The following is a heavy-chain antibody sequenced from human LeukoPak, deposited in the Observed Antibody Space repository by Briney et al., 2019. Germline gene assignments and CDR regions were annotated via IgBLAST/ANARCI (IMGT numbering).Heavy chain of an antibody. D-gene: IGHD3-10*01. CDR3: ANSGLWFAPVDY. Sequence: GGSLRLSCAASGFTFSSYEMNWVRQAPGKGLQWVSAISGSGGTTYYADSVKGRFTISRDNSKNTLYLQMNSLRAEDTAVYYCANSGLWFAPVDYWGQGTLVTVSS. CDR1: GFTFSSYE. J-gene: IGHJ4*02. V-gene: IGHV3-23*01. CDR2: ISGSGGTT.